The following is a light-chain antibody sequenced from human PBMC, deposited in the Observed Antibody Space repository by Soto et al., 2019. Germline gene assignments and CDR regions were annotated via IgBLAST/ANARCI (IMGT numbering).Light chain of an antibody. CDR3: QQYNDWPPT. J-gene: IGKJ1*01. CDR2: GAS. Sequence: EIVMAQSPANLSASPGERATLSCRASQSVRSNLAWYQQKPGQAPRLLIYGASTRATGIPARFSGSGSGTEFTLSIGSLQSEDFAVYYCQQYNDWPPTFGQGTKVDI. V-gene: IGKV3-15*01. CDR1: QSVRSN.